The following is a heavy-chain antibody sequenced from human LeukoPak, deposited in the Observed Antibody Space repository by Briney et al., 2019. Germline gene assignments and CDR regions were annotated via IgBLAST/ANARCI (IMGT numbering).Heavy chain of an antibody. CDR1: GGSISSSSYY. J-gene: IGHJ5*02. CDR3: ARGLGTIPSFRFDP. V-gene: IGHV4-39*07. CDR2: IYYSGST. D-gene: IGHD1-7*01. Sequence: SETLSLTCTVSGGSISSSSYYWSWIRQPPGKGLEWIGSIYYSGSTYYNPSLKSRVTISVDTSKNQFSLKLSSVTAADTAVYYCARGLGTIPSFRFDPWGQGTLVTVSS.